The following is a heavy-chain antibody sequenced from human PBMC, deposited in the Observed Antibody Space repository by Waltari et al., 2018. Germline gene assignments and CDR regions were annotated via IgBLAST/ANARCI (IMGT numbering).Heavy chain of an antibody. CDR3: ARDLAVASAWFDP. CDR2: IKQDGSEK. D-gene: IGHD5-12*01. J-gene: IGHJ5*02. V-gene: IGHV3-7*01. Sequence: EVQLVESGGGLVQPGGSLRLSCVASGFTFNSYWMSWVRQAPGKGLEGVANIKQDGSEKNYVDSVKGRFTIARDNTKSLLYLQMNSLRAEDTAVYHCARDLAVASAWFDPWGQGTLVTVSS. CDR1: GFTFNSYW.